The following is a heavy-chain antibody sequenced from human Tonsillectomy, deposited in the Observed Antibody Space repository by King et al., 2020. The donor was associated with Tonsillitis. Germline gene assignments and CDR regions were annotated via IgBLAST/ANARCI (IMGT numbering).Heavy chain of an antibody. CDR1: GFTFSSYE. CDR3: ARGGYCSGGSCYSWGFDY. V-gene: IGHV3-48*03. CDR2: ISSSGSTI. J-gene: IGHJ4*02. D-gene: IGHD2-15*01. Sequence: VQLVESGGGLVQPGGSLRLSCAASGFTFSSYEMNWVRQAPGKGLEWVSYISSSGSTIYYADSVKGRFTISRDNAKNSLYLQMNSLRAEDTAVYYCARGGYCSGGSCYSWGFDYWGQGTLVTVSS.